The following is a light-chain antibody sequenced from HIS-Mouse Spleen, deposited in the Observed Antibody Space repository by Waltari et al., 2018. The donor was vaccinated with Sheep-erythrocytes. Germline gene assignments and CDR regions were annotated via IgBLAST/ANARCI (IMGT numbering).Light chain of an antibody. J-gene: IGKJ1*01. V-gene: IGKV1-39*01. CDR1: QSISSY. CDR2: AAS. Sequence: DIQMTQSPSSLSASVGDRVTITCRASQSISSYLNWYHQKPGKAPKILIYAASSLQSGVPSRFSGRGSGTDFTLTISSLQPEDFATYYCQQSYSTLGAFGQGTKVEIK. CDR3: QQSYSTLGA.